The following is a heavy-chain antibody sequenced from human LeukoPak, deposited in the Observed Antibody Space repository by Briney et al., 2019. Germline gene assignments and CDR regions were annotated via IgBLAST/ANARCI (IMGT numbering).Heavy chain of an antibody. J-gene: IGHJ4*02. D-gene: IGHD5-18*01. CDR2: MNPNSGNT. CDR1: GYTFTNYA. V-gene: IGHV1-8*03. Sequence: ASVKVSCKASGYTFTNYAINWVRQATGQGMEWMGWMNPNSGNTGYAQKFQGRVRINRKTAISKAYMELSSLRSEDTAVYYCAREGYSYGSDYWGQGTLVTVSS. CDR3: AREGYSYGSDY.